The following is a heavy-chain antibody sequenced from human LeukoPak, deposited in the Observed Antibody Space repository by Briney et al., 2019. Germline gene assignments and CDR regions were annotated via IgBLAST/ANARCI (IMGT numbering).Heavy chain of an antibody. V-gene: IGHV4-59*01. Sequence: SETLSLTCTVSGGSISSYYWSWIRQPPGKGLEWIGYIYYSGSTNYNPSLKSRVTISIDTSKNQFSLKLSSVTAADTAVYYCARDRSHDLLTGRDGHYYYDMDVWGQGTTVTVSS. CDR1: GGSISSYY. D-gene: IGHD3-9*01. CDR2: IYYSGST. CDR3: ARDRSHDLLTGRDGHYYYDMDV. J-gene: IGHJ6*02.